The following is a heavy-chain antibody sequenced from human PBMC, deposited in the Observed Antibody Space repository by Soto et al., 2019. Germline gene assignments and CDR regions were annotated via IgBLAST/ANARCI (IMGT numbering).Heavy chain of an antibody. CDR1: GYTFTSYD. D-gene: IGHD2-2*01. CDR2: MNPNSGNT. J-gene: IGHJ6*03. V-gene: IGHV1-8*01. Sequence: QVQLVQSGAEVKKPGASVKVSCKASGYTFTSYDINWVRQATGQGLEWMGWMNPNSGNTGYAQKFQGSVTMTRNTSISTAYMELSSLRSEDTAVYYCARVDCSSTSCYDYMDVWGKGTTVTVSS. CDR3: ARVDCSSTSCYDYMDV.